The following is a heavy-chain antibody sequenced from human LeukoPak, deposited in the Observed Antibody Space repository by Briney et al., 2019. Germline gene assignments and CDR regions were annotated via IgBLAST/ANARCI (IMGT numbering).Heavy chain of an antibody. D-gene: IGHD3-22*01. Sequence: SLRLSCAASGFTFDDYAMHWVRQAPGKGLEWVSGISWNSGSIGYADSVKGRFTISRDNAKNSLYLQMNSLRAEDTALYYCAKDMGSYYESSGVPDYWGQGTLVTVSS. V-gene: IGHV3-9*01. CDR2: ISWNSGSI. CDR3: AKDMGSYYESSGVPDY. J-gene: IGHJ4*02. CDR1: GFTFDDYA.